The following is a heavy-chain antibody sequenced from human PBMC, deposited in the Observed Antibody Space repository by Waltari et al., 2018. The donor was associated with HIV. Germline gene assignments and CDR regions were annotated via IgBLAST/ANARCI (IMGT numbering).Heavy chain of an antibody. J-gene: IGHJ4*02. V-gene: IGHV1-2*02. Sequence: QVQLVQSGAEVKKPGASVKVSCQASGYTFTGYYMHWVRQAPGQGLEWMGWINPNSGGTNYAQKFQGRVTMTRDTSISTAYMELSRLRSDDTGVYRCVREPTRYGIWIFDSWGQGTPVIVSS. CDR1: GYTFTGYY. D-gene: IGHD2-15*01. CDR2: INPNSGGT. CDR3: VREPTRYGIWIFDS.